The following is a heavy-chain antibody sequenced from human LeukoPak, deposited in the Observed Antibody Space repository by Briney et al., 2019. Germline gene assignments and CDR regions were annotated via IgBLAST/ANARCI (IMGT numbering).Heavy chain of an antibody. CDR3: ARGSCSSTSCYTLNPLDY. CDR1: GFTFSTYS. V-gene: IGHV3-21*01. Sequence: GGSLRLSCAASGFTFSTYSMNWVRQAPGKGLEWVSSISSSSSYIYYADSVKGRFTISRENATNSLYLQMNSLRAGDTAVYYCARGSCSSTSCYTLNPLDYWGQGTLVTVSS. D-gene: IGHD2-2*02. J-gene: IGHJ4*02. CDR2: ISSSSSYI.